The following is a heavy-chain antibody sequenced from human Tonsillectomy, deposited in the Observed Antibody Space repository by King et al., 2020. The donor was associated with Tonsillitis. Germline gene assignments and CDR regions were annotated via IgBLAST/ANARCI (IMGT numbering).Heavy chain of an antibody. D-gene: IGHD6-13*01. CDR2: ISGIIGST. Sequence: VQLVESGGGLVQPGGSLRLSCAASGFTFGSYAMAWVRQAPGKGLEWVSAISGIIGSTYYADSVKGRFTISRDNSKNTMYLQMNSLRAEDTAVYYCAKESAAASTSNWFDPWGQGTLVTVSS. CDR1: GFTFGSYA. J-gene: IGHJ5*02. V-gene: IGHV3-23*04. CDR3: AKESAAASTSNWFDP.